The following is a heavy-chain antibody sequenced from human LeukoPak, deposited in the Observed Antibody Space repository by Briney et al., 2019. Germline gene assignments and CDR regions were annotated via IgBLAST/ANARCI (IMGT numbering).Heavy chain of an antibody. V-gene: IGHV3-23*01. D-gene: IGHD3-10*01. J-gene: IGHJ4*02. CDR1: GFTFSSYA. CDR2: ISGSGGST. CDR3: AKAAYPEWFGELVCYFDY. Sequence: PGGSLRLSCAASGFTFSSYAMSWVRQAPGQGLEWVSAISGSGGSTYYADSVKGRFTISRDNSKNTLYLQMNSLRAEDTAVYYCAKAAYPEWFGELVCYFDYWGQGTLVTVSS.